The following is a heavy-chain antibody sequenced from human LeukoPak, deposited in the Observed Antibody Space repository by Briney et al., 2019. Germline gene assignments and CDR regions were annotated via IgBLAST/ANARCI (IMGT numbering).Heavy chain of an antibody. D-gene: IGHD6-19*01. CDR1: GGSISSSSYY. CDR2: IYYSGST. Sequence: SETLSLTCTVSGGSISSSSYYWGWIRQPPGKGLEWIGSIYYSGSTYYNPSLKSRVTISVDTSKNQFSLNLSSVTAADTAVYFCARRRGWVDSWGQGTLVTVSS. CDR3: ARRRGWVDS. V-gene: IGHV4-39*01. J-gene: IGHJ4*02.